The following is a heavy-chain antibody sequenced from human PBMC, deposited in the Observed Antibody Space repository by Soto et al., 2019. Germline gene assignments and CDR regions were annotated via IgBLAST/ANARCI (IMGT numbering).Heavy chain of an antibody. J-gene: IGHJ6*03. Sequence: SETLSLTCAVYGGSFSGYYWSWIRQPPGKGLEWIGEINHSGSTNYNPSLKSRVTISVDTSKNQFSLKLSSVTAADTAVYYCARGLRSGIYYYYYMDVWGKGTTVTVSS. D-gene: IGHD3-3*01. CDR1: GGSFSGYY. CDR2: INHSGST. V-gene: IGHV4-34*01. CDR3: ARGLRSGIYYYYYMDV.